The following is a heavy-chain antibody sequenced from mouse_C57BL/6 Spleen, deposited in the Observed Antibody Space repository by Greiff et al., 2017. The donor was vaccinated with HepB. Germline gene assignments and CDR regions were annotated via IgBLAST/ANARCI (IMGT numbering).Heavy chain of an antibody. V-gene: IGHV1-19*01. CDR2: INPYNGGT. J-gene: IGHJ1*03. CDR3: ARGPWYFDV. CDR1: GYTFTDYY. Sequence: VQLQQSGPVLVKPGASVKMSCKASGYTFTDYYMNWVKQSHGKSLEWIGVINPYNGGTSYNQKFKGKATLTVDKSSSTAYMELNSLTSEDSAVYYCARGPWYFDVWGTGTTVTVSS.